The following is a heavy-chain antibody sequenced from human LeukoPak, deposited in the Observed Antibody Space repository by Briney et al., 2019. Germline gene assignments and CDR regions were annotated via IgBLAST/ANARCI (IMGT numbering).Heavy chain of an antibody. J-gene: IGHJ3*02. CDR2: IYSGDTT. V-gene: IGHV3-53*01. CDR1: GFTVSSNY. Sequence: GGSLRLSCAASGFTVSSNYMSWVHQAPGKGLEWVSVIYSGDTTYYADSVKGRFTISRDNSKNTLYLQMNSLRAEDTAVYYCARDKGAGYSYGSNDAFDIWGQGTMVTVSS. CDR3: ARDKGAGYSYGSNDAFDI. D-gene: IGHD5-18*01.